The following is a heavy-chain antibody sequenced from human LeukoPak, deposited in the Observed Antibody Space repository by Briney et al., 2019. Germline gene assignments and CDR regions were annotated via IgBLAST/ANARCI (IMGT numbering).Heavy chain of an antibody. CDR1: GFTVSSNF. CDR3: ARDRLPPLGAFDI. D-gene: IGHD3-16*01. V-gene: IGHV3-66*01. CDR2: IYSGGNT. Sequence: GGSLRLSCAASGFTVSSNFMSWVRQAPGKGLEWVSVIYSGGNTYYADYVKGRFTISRDNSKNTLYLQMNSLRAEDTAVYHCARDRLPPLGAFDIWGQGTMVTVSS. J-gene: IGHJ3*02.